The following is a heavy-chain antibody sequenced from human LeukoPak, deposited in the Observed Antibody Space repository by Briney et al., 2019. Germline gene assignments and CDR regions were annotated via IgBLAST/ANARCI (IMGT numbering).Heavy chain of an antibody. CDR3: ARHVTHDYGVLYNWFDP. D-gene: IGHD4-17*01. Sequence: GESLKISCKGSGYSFTSYWIGWVRQMPGKGLEWMGIIYPGDSDTRYSPSFQGQVTISADKSISTAYLQWSSLKASDTAMYYCARHVTHDYGVLYNWFDPWGQGTLVTVSS. J-gene: IGHJ5*02. CDR1: GYSFTSYW. V-gene: IGHV5-51*01. CDR2: IYPGDSDT.